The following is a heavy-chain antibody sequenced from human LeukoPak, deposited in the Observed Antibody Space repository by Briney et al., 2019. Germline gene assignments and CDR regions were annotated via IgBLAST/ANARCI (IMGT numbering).Heavy chain of an antibody. CDR2: IRYDGSNK. D-gene: IGHD5-18*01. CDR1: GFTFSHYG. CDR3: AKERDTAMVTIDY. V-gene: IGHV3-30*02. J-gene: IGHJ4*02. Sequence: GRSLRLSCEASGFTFSHYGMHWVRQAPGKGLEWVAFIRYDGSNKYYADSVKGRFTISRDNSKNTLYLQMNSLRAEDTAVYYRAKERDTAMVTIDYWGQGTLVTVSS.